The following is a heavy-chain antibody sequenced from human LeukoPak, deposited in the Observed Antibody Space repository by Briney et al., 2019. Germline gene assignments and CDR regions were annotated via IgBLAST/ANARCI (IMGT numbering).Heavy chain of an antibody. Sequence: GGSLRLSCAASGFTFSSYAMHWVRQAPGKGLEWVAVISYDGSNKYYADSVKGRFTISRDDSKNTLYLQMNSLRAEDTAVYYCARDGPRGGYKNPLDYWGQGTLVTVSS. V-gene: IGHV3-30-3*01. J-gene: IGHJ4*02. D-gene: IGHD5-24*01. CDR1: GFTFSSYA. CDR3: ARDGPRGGYKNPLDY. CDR2: ISYDGSNK.